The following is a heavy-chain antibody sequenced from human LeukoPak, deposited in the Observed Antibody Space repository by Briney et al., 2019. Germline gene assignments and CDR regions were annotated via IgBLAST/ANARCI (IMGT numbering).Heavy chain of an antibody. D-gene: IGHD3-3*01. J-gene: IGHJ3*02. CDR3: ARDGYGSGYSGNGAFDI. Sequence: GGSLTLSCAASGFPFSLYTMNWIRQAPGKGLEWVSSITSSSSHNYYGASVKGRFTISRDNAKNSLYLQMNSLRVEDAAVYYCARDGYGSGYSGNGAFDIWGPGTMVTVSS. V-gene: IGHV3-21*01. CDR2: ITSSSSHN. CDR1: GFPFSLYT.